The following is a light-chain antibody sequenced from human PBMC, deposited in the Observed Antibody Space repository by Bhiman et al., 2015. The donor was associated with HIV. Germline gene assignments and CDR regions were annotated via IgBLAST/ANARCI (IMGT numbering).Light chain of an antibody. CDR1: KLGDKY. CDR2: EDT. Sequence: SYELTQPPSVSVSPGQTASITCSGHKLGDKYASWYQQRPGQSPVLVIYEDTKRPSGIPERFSGSNSGNTATLTISGTQAMDEADYYCRAWDNSQYVFGPGTKVTVL. J-gene: IGLJ1*01. V-gene: IGLV3-1*01. CDR3: RAWDNSQYV.